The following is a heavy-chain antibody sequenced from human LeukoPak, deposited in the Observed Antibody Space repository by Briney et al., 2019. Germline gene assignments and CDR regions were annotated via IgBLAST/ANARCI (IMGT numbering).Heavy chain of an antibody. CDR2: IKADGTEK. J-gene: IGHJ4*02. V-gene: IGHV3-7*03. CDR1: GFMFNNEW. Sequence: GGPLRLSCAASGFMFNNEWMDWVRQAPGKGLEWVANIKADGTEKYYVDSVKGRFTISRDNAKNSLYLQLNSLRAEDTAVYYCTRRLDYWGQGTLVTVSS. CDR3: TRRLDY.